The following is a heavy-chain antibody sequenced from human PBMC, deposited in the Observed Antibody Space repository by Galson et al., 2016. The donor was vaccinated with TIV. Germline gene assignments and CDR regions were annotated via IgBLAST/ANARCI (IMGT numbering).Heavy chain of an antibody. CDR1: GYNFNNYG. D-gene: IGHD2-21*01. Sequence: SVKVSCKASGYNFNNYGICWVRQAPGQGPEWMGWISAYNGDTYYAEKFQGRVTMTTDTSSKTAYMELRSLRSDDTAVYYCSRSLVQGMVGMERQGWLDPWGQGTPVTVSS. J-gene: IGHJ5*02. CDR2: ISAYNGDT. V-gene: IGHV1-18*01. CDR3: SRSLVQGMVGMERQGWLDP.